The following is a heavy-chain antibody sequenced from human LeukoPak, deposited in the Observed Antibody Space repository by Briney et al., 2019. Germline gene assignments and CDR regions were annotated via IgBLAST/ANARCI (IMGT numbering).Heavy chain of an antibody. CDR3: AGGRTYSSSTLEDY. V-gene: IGHV3-53*01. Sequence: GGSLRLSCAASGFTVSTNYMSWVRQAPGKGLEWVSVIYSGGRTYYTDSVKGRFTISRDNSKNTLYLQMDSLRADDTAVYYCAGGRTYSSSTLEDYWGQGTLVTVSS. CDR1: GFTVSTNY. D-gene: IGHD6-13*01. J-gene: IGHJ4*02. CDR2: IYSGGRT.